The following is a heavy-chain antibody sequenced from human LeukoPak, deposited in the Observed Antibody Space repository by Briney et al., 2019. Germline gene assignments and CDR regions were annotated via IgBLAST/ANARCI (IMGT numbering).Heavy chain of an antibody. V-gene: IGHV4-39*07. J-gene: IGHJ4*02. CDR2: IYYSGST. Sequence: SETLSLTCTVSGGSISSSNYYWGWIRQPPGKGLQYIGSIYYSGSTYYNSSLKSRVTISVDTSRNQFSLKLSSVTAADTAVYYCATGPVSGYYYFDYWGQGTLVTVSS. CDR1: GGSISSSNYY. CDR3: ATGPVSGYYYFDY. D-gene: IGHD3-22*01.